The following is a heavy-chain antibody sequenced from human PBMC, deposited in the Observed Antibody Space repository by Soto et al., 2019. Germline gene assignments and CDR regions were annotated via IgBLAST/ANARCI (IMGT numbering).Heavy chain of an antibody. D-gene: IGHD6-19*01. CDR3: VKDGSSGWPYFYDMDV. V-gene: IGHV3-30*18. CDR1: VLRVSSYV. J-gene: IGHJ6*04. CDR2: ISYDGRNK. Sequence: HHGVSLSLSCTTCVLRVSSYVVDWVRQAKGKGLEWVAVISYDGRNKYYADAVKGRFTISRDNSKNTLYLQMSSLRAEETAVYYCVKDGSSGWPYFYDMDVRGKRTKVKVSS.